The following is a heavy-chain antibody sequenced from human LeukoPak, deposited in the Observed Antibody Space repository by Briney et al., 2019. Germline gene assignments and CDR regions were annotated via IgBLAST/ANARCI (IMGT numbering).Heavy chain of an antibody. V-gene: IGHV1-69*05. CDR2: IIPIFGTA. D-gene: IGHD6-19*01. CDR3: ARGGIAVAGMNWFDP. CDR1: GGTFSSYA. J-gene: IGHJ5*02. Sequence: SVKVSCKASGGTFSSYAISCVRQAPGQGLEWMGGIIPIFGTANYAQKFQGRVTITTDESTSTAYMELSSLRSEDTAVHYCARGGIAVAGMNWFDPWGQGTLVTVSS.